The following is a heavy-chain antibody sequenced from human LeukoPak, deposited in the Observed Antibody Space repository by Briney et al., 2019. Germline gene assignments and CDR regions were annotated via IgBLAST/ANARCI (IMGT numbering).Heavy chain of an antibody. J-gene: IGHJ4*02. CDR1: GYSISSGYY. D-gene: IGHD6-13*01. V-gene: IGHV4-38-2*02. CDR3: AREMAAGFDY. Sequence: MSSETLSLTCTVSGYSISSGYYWGWIRQPPGKGLEWLGSIYHSGSTYYNPSLKSRVTISIDTSKNQFSLKLSSVTAADTAVYYCAREMAAGFDYWGQGTLVTVSS. CDR2: IYHSGST.